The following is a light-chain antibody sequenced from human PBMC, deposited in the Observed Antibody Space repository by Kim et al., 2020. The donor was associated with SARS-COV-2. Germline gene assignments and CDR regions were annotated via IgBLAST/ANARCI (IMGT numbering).Light chain of an antibody. V-gene: IGKV3-15*01. CDR1: QSVSSN. CDR3: QQYNNWPPIT. Sequence: SPGEGATLTCRAGQSVSSNLAWYQQKPGQAPRLLIYGASTRATGIPARFSGSGSGTEFTLTISSLQSEDFAVYYCQQYNNWPPITFGQGTRLEIK. J-gene: IGKJ5*01. CDR2: GAS.